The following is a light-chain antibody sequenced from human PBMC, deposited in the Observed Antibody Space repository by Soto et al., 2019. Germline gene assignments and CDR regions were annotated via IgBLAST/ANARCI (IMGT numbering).Light chain of an antibody. CDR2: DAS. CDR3: QQYGSSPTWT. Sequence: IQMTRSPSTLSASVGDRVTITCRASQGISGWLAWYQQKSGKAPRLLIFDASSLMSGVPSRFSGSGYGTEFTLTINRLEPEDFAVYYCQQYGSSPTWTFGQGIKVDI. CDR1: QGISGW. V-gene: IGKV1-5*01. J-gene: IGKJ1*01.